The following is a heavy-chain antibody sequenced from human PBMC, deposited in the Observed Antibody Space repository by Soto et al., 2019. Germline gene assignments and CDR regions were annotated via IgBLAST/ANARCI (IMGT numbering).Heavy chain of an antibody. CDR1: GFTFTNYG. CDR3: ARAGFAMATSDS. CDR2: ISYDGTNK. V-gene: IGHV3-30*03. Sequence: GGSLRLSCAASGFTFTNYGIHWFRQAPGKGLEWVAFISYDGTNKYYADSVKGRFTISTDISRNTLYLQMNSLRDEDTAVCYCARAGFAMATSDSWGQGTLVTVSS. D-gene: IGHD5-18*01. J-gene: IGHJ4*02.